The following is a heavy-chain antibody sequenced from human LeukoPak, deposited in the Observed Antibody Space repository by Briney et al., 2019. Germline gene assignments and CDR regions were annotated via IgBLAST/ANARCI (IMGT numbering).Heavy chain of an antibody. CDR3: ARGRILPFDY. CDR1: GFTFSHYW. D-gene: IGHD2-15*01. J-gene: IGHJ4*02. Sequence: GGSLRLSCAASGFTFSHYWMSWVRQAAGKGLERVASLKQDGSQKYYGDSVKGRFPISRDNAENSLFLQIDRLSAEDRAVYYCARGRILPFDYWGQGTLVTVSS. CDR2: LKQDGSQK. V-gene: IGHV3-7*03.